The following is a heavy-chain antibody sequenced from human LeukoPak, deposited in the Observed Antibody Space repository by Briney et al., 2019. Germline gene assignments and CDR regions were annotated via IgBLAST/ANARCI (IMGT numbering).Heavy chain of an antibody. CDR1: GFTLRNYD. CDR2: IRGSSGST. Sequence: PGGSLRLSCAASGFTLRNYDINWVRQAPGKGLEWVSVIRGSSGSTYYADSVKGRFTISRDNAKDTLYLQMNSLRPEDTAVYYCARDGGDSSGYYWGLGYWGQGTLVTVSS. D-gene: IGHD3-22*01. V-gene: IGHV3-23*01. CDR3: ARDGGDSSGYYWGLGY. J-gene: IGHJ4*02.